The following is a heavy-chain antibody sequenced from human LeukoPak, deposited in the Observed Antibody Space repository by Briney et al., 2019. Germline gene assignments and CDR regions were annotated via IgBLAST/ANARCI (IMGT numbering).Heavy chain of an antibody. J-gene: IGHJ5*02. CDR3: ARGDGDYDFWCGYGNHNWFDP. V-gene: IGHV4-61*02. CDR1: GGSISSGSYY. CDR2: IYTSGST. Sequence: PSQTLSLTCTVSGGSISSGSYYWSWIRQPAGKGLEWIGRIYTSGSTNYNPSLKSRVTISVDTSKNQFSLKLSSVTAADTAVYYCARGDGDYDFWCGYGNHNWFDPWGQGTLVTVSS. D-gene: IGHD3-3*01.